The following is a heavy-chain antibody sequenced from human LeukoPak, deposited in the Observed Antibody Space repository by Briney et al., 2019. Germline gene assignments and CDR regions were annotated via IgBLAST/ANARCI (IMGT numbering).Heavy chain of an antibody. D-gene: IGHD6-19*01. Sequence: SQTLSLTCTVSGGSISSGSYNWSWLRPPAGKGLEWIGHIYTSGSTNYNPSLKIRVTISVDTSKNQFSLELSSVTAVDTAVYYCARDRGSSGWFDYWGQGTLVTVSS. V-gene: IGHV4-61*09. J-gene: IGHJ4*02. CDR3: ARDRGSSGWFDY. CDR2: IYTSGST. CDR1: GGSISSGSYN.